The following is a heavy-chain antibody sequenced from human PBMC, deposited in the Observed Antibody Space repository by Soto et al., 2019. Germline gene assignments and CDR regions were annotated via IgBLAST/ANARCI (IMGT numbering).Heavy chain of an antibody. D-gene: IGHD6-6*01. CDR2: ISAYNGNT. CDR3: ATDLGGIAARRHDY. J-gene: IGHJ4*02. CDR1: GYTFTSYG. V-gene: IGHV1-18*01. Sequence: ASVKVSCKASGYTFTSYGISWVRQAPGQGLEWMGWISAYNGNTNYAQKLQGRVTITTDTSTSTAYMELSSLRSEDTAVYYCATDLGGIAARRHDYWGQGTLVTVSS.